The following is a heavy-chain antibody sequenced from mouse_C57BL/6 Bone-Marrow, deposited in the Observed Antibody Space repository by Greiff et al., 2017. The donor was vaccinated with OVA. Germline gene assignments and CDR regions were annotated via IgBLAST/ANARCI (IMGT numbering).Heavy chain of an antibody. D-gene: IGHD1-1*01. Sequence: VQLQQPGAELVKPGASVKLSCKASGYTFTSYWMQWVKQRPGQGLEWIGEIDPSDSYTNYNQKFKGKATLTVDTSSRTAYMQLSSLTSEDSAVYYCATTVGGAYWGQGTLVTVSA. CDR2: IDPSDSYT. CDR1: GYTFTSYW. V-gene: IGHV1-50*01. J-gene: IGHJ3*01. CDR3: ATTVGGAY.